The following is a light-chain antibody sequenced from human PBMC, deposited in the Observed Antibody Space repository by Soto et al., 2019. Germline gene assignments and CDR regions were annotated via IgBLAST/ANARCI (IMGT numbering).Light chain of an antibody. CDR2: GAS. J-gene: IGKJ1*01. CDR3: QQFDRSLPSWT. CDR1: QSVSSNY. V-gene: IGKV3-20*01. Sequence: ETVLTQSPGTLSLSPGERATLSCRASQSVSSNYLAWYQHIPGQAPRLLIYGASPRATGIPDRFSGSGSGTDFTLTISRLEPEDFAVYYCQQFDRSLPSWTFGQGTKVE.